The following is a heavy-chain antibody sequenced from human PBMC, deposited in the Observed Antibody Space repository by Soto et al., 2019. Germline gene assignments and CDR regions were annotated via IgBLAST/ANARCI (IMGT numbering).Heavy chain of an antibody. V-gene: IGHV3-9*01. CDR3: AKALYGSSSSPIDF. CDR2: ITWNSVYT. J-gene: IGHJ4*02. Sequence: EVPLVESGGGLVQPGRSLRLSCAASGFTFDDYAMHWVRQAPGKGLEWVSYITWNSVYTGYADSVKGRFTISRDNANNSLYLQMNSLKPEDTAFYYCAKALYGSSSSPIDFWGQGTLVTVSS. D-gene: IGHD6-13*01. CDR1: GFTFDDYA.